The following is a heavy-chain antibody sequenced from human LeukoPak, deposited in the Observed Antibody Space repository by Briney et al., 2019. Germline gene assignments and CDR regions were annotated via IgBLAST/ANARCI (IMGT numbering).Heavy chain of an antibody. CDR3: ARNSVRVSLIAAFQSPGVYFDY. Sequence: ASVKVSCKASGYTFTGYYMHWVRQAPGQGLEWMGWINPNSGGTNYAQKFQGRVTMTRDTSISTAYMELSRLRSDDTAVYYCARNSVRVSLIAAFQSPGVYFDYWGQGTLVTVSS. CDR2: INPNSGGT. J-gene: IGHJ4*02. D-gene: IGHD6-13*01. CDR1: GYTFTGYY. V-gene: IGHV1-2*02.